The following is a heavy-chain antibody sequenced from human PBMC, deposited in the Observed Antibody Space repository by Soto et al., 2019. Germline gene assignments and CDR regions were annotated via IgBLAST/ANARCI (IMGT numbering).Heavy chain of an antibody. J-gene: IGHJ6*02. Sequence: SETLSLTCAVSGGSISSSNWWSWVRQPPGKGLEWIGEIYHSGSTNYNPSLKSRVTISVDKSKNQFSLKLSSVTAADTTVYYCARVSGSYYYGMDVWGQGTTVTVSS. D-gene: IGHD1-26*01. CDR2: IYHSGST. V-gene: IGHV4-4*02. CDR3: ARVSGSYYYGMDV. CDR1: GGSISSSNW.